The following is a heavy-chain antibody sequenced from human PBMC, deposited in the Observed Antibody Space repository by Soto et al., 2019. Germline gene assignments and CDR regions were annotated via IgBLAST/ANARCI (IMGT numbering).Heavy chain of an antibody. CDR2: ISGSGGST. J-gene: IGHJ4*02. CDR3: AKPGVSGFGELRNSWFFDY. D-gene: IGHD3-10*01. Sequence: EVQLLESGGGLVQPGGSLRLSCAASGFTFSSYAMSWVRQAPGKGLEWVSAISGSGGSTYYADSVKGRFTISRDNSKNTLYLQMNSLRAEDTAVYYCAKPGVSGFGELRNSWFFDYWGQGTLVTVSS. V-gene: IGHV3-23*01. CDR1: GFTFSSYA.